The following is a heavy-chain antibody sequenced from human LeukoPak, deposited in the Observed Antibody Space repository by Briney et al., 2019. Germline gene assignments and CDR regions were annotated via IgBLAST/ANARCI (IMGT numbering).Heavy chain of an antibody. V-gene: IGHV3-21*01. D-gene: IGHD1-1*01. CDR3: ARALTTLTYEGY. CDR2: ISGSNSYI. CDR1: GFTFSSYA. Sequence: GGSLRLSCAASGFTFSSYAMGWDRQAPGRGLEWVSSISGSNSYIFYADSVKGRFTVSRDNAKDSLYLQMNSLRAEDTAVYYCARALTTLTYEGYWGQGTLVTVSS. J-gene: IGHJ4*02.